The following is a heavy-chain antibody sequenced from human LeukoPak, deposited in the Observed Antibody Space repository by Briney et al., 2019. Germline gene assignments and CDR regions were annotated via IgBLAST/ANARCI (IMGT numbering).Heavy chain of an antibody. V-gene: IGHV3-53*01. J-gene: IGHJ4*02. CDR1: GFTFSSYA. CDR3: ASAWYSSSPGFLDY. CDR2: IYSGGST. D-gene: IGHD6-13*01. Sequence: QTGGSLRLSCAASGFTFSSYAMSWVRQAPGKGLEWVSVIYSGGSTYYADSVKGRFTISRDNSKNTLYLQMNSLRAEDTAVYYCASAWYSSSPGFLDYWGQGTLVTVSS.